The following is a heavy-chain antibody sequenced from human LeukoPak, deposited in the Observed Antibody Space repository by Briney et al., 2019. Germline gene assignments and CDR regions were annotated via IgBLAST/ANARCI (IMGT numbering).Heavy chain of an antibody. V-gene: IGHV3-11*04. CDR3: ARPQRGKLAYFDY. J-gene: IGHJ4*02. D-gene: IGHD5-12*01. Sequence: GGSLRLSCAASGFTFSDYNMRWIRQAPGKGLEWVSSISRSGSTKYYADSVKGRFTISRDNSKNTLYLQMNSLRAEDTAVYYCARPQRGKLAYFDYWGQGTLVTVSS. CDR1: GFTFSDYN. CDR2: ISRSGSTK.